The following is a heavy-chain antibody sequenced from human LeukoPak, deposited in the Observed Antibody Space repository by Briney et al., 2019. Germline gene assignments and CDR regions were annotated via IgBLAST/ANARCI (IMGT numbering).Heavy chain of an antibody. V-gene: IGHV1-69*05. Sequence: GASVKVCCKASGGTFSSYAISWVRQAPGQGLEWMGGIIPIFGTANYAQKFQGRVTITTDESTSTAYMELSSLRSEDTAVYYCASTLASCYNCRWFDPWGQGTLVTVSS. D-gene: IGHD2-2*02. J-gene: IGHJ5*02. CDR2: IIPIFGTA. CDR1: GGTFSSYA. CDR3: ASTLASCYNCRWFDP.